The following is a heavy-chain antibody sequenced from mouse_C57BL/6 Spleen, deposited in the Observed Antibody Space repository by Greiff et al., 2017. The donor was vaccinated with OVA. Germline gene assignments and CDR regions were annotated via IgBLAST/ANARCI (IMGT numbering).Heavy chain of an antibody. Sequence: VMLVESGPELVKPGASVKISCKASGYAFSSSWMNWVKQRPGKGLEWIGRIYPGDGDTNYNGKFKGKATLTADKSSSTAYMQLSSLTSEDSAVYFCARYGRYAMDYWGQGTSVTVSS. D-gene: IGHD1-1*01. CDR1: GYAFSSSW. CDR2: IYPGDGDT. V-gene: IGHV1-82*01. J-gene: IGHJ4*01. CDR3: ARYGRYAMDY.